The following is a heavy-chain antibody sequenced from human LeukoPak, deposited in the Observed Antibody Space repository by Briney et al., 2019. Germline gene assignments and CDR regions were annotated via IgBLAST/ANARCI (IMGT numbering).Heavy chain of an antibody. CDR1: GGSISSYY. CDR2: IYYSGST. D-gene: IGHD6-19*01. V-gene: IGHV4-59*08. CDR3: AKGAGPPWFDP. Sequence: SETLSLTCTVSGGSISSYYWSWIRQPPGKGLEWIGYIYYSGSTNYNPSLKSRVTISVDTSKNQFSMNLNSVTAADTAVYYCAKGAGPPWFDPWGQGTLVTVSS. J-gene: IGHJ5*02.